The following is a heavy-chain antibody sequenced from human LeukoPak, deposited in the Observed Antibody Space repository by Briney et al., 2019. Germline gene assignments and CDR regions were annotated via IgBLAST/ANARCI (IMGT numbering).Heavy chain of an antibody. V-gene: IGHV4-38-2*01. CDR1: GDAISSGNY. CDR3: ARMGSDY. CDR2: IHHSGYT. D-gene: IGHD3-16*01. J-gene: IGHJ4*02. Sequence: PSETLSLTCVVSGDAISSGNYWGWIRQPPEKGLEWIGNIHHSGYTNYNPSLKSRVTISVDTSKNQFPLKMKSVTAADTAVYYCARMGSDYWGQGTLVTVSS.